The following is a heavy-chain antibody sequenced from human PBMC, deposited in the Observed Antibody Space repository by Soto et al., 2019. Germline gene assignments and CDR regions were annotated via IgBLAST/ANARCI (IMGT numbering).Heavy chain of an antibody. J-gene: IGHJ6*02. CDR2: IDSDGSST. CDR3: ARGSPYGMDV. Sequence: EVQLVESGGGLVQPGGSLRVSCAASGFTFGSYWVNWVRQAPGKGLVWVSRIDSDGSSTTYADSVKGRFTTSRDNAKNTLYLYMRSLRVEDTAVYCCARGSPYGMDVWGQGTTVTVSS. D-gene: IGHD1-26*01. V-gene: IGHV3-74*01. CDR1: GFTFGSYW.